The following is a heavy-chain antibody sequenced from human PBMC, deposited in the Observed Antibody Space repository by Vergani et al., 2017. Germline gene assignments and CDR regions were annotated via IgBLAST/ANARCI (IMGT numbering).Heavy chain of an antibody. D-gene: IGHD3-22*01. J-gene: IGHJ3*02. CDR2: FHTGGST. Sequence: QVQLQESGPGLVKPSQTLSLTCTVSGGSISSGSYYWTWIRQPAGKGLEWIGRFHTGGSTSYNPSLNSRVTISIDTSKNQFSLKLTSVTAADTAVYYCARDFESSIHYANDAFDIWGQGTMVIVSS. CDR3: ARDFESSIHYANDAFDI. CDR1: GGSISSGSYY. V-gene: IGHV4-61*02.